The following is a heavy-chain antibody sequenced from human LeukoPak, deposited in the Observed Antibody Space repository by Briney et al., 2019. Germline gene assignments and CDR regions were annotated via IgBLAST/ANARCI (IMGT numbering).Heavy chain of an antibody. V-gene: IGHV3-9*01. CDR2: ISWNSGSI. CDR1: GFTFDDYA. D-gene: IGHD2-21*02. CDR3: AKACQRDCGGDFYYYNAMDV. Sequence: HPGGSPRLSCAASGFTFDDYALHWVRQAPGKGLEWVSGISWNSGSIGYADSVKGRFTISRDNAKNSLYLQMNSLRPEDTALYYCAKACQRDCGGDFYYYNAMDVWGQGTTVTVSS. J-gene: IGHJ6*02.